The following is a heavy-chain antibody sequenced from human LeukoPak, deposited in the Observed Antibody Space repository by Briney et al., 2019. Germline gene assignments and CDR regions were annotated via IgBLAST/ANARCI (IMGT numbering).Heavy chain of an antibody. J-gene: IGHJ4*02. CDR3: AKDLPPLD. CDR1: RFSFSSYG. V-gene: IGHV3-30*02. Sequence: GGSLRLSCAAHRFSFSSYGMHWVRQAPGKGLEWVAYLQYDRTNVQYADSVRGRFTISRDNSKNTLYLQMNSLRAEDTAVYYCAKDLPPLDWGQGTLVTVSS. CDR2: LQYDRTNV.